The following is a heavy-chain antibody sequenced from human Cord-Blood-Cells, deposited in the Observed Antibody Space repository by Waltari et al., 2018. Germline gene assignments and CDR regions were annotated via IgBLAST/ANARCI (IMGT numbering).Heavy chain of an antibody. J-gene: IGHJ4*02. D-gene: IGHD3-16*01. CDR3: ARRPWGGYFDY. Sequence: QLQLQESGPGLVKPSETLSLTCTVSGGSISSSSYYWGWIRQPPGKGLEWIGSIYYSGSTYYNPSLKSRVTISVDTSKNQFSLKLSSVTAADTAVYYCARRPWGGYFDYWGQGTLVTVSS. V-gene: IGHV4-39*07. CDR2: IYYSGST. CDR1: GGSISSSSYY.